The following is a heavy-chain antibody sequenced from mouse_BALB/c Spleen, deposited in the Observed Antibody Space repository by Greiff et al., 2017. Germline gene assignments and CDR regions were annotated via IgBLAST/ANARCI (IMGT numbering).Heavy chain of an antibody. V-gene: IGHV5-4*02. D-gene: IGHD2-1*01. Sequence: EVKVVESGGGLVKPGGSLKLSCAASGFTFSDYYMYWVRQTPEKRLEWVATISDGGSYTYYPDSVKGRFTISRDNAKNNLYLQMSSLKSEDTAMYYCAKAIYYGTLAYWGQGTLVTVSA. CDR2: ISDGGSYT. CDR3: AKAIYYGTLAY. CDR1: GFTFSDYY. J-gene: IGHJ3*01.